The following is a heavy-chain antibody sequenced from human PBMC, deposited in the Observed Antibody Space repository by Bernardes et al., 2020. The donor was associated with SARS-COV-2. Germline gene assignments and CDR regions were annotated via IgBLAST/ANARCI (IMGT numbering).Heavy chain of an antibody. CDR3: ARNIVVVPAAILSYYYYYYMDV. J-gene: IGHJ6*03. Sequence: SETLSLTCTVSGGSTSSSSYYWGWIRQPPGKGLEWIGSIYYSGSTYYNPSLKSRVTISVDTSKNQFSLKLSSVTAADTAMYYCARNIVVVPAAILSYYYYYYMDVWGKGTTVTVSS. CDR1: GGSTSSSSYY. V-gene: IGHV4-39*07. CDR2: IYYSGST. D-gene: IGHD2-2*01.